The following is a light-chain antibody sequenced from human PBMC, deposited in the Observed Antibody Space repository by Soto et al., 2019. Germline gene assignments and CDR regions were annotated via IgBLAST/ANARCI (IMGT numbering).Light chain of an antibody. CDR2: EVS. J-gene: IGLJ1*01. Sequence: QSVLTQPASVSGSPGQSITISCTGASSDVGAYNSVSWYQQHPDKAPKLMIYEVSYRPSGVSNRFSGSKSGNTASLTISGLHAEDEADYYCSSYTSSSTHLFGTGTKLTVL. V-gene: IGLV2-14*03. CDR1: SSDVGAYNS. CDR3: SSYTSSSTHL.